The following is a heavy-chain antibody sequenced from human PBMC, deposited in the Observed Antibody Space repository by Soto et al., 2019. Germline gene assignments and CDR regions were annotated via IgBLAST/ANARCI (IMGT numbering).Heavy chain of an antibody. CDR2: IYYTGST. D-gene: IGHD3-16*01. V-gene: IGHV4-59*01. CDR1: GDPIKNFY. J-gene: IGHJ4*02. CDR3: VRSKGYSYAFDS. Sequence: QVQLQESGPGLVKPSETLSLTCDISGDPIKNFYWSWIRQPPGKGLEWIGYIYYTGSTNYSPSLKSRVSVSVDTAKSQVSLELSSVIVADTAFYYCVRSKGYSYAFDSWGQGTLAVVSS.